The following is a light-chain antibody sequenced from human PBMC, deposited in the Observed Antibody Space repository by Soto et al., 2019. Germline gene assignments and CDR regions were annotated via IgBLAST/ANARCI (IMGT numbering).Light chain of an antibody. V-gene: IGKV4-1*01. CDR2: WAS. J-gene: IGKJ1*01. CDR3: QQYYSTPWT. CDR1: QSVFYSSNNKNY. Sequence: DIVMTQSPDSLAVSLGERATINCKSSQSVFYSSNNKNYLAWYQQKPGQPTELLIYWASTRESGVPERFSGSGSGTDFTLTISSLQAADVAVYYCQQYYSTPWTFGQGTKVEIK.